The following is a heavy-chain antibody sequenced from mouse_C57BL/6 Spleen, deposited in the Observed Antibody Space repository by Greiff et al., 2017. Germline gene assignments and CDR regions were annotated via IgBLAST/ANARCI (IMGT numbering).Heavy chain of an antibody. V-gene: IGHV1-72*01. J-gene: IGHJ2*01. Sequence: VHLVESGAELVKPGASVKLSCKASGYTFTSYWMHWVKQRPGRGLEWIGRIDPNSGGTKYNEKFKSKATLTVDKPSSTAYMQLSSLTSEDSAVYYCARGYGSSPYFDYWGQGTTLTVSS. CDR3: ARGYGSSPYFDY. CDR2: IDPNSGGT. CDR1: GYTFTSYW. D-gene: IGHD1-1*01.